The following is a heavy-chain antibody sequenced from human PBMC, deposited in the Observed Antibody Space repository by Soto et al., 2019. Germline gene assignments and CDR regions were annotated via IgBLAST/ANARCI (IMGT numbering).Heavy chain of an antibody. Sequence: SETLSLTCAVYCGSVSGYFWSWIRQPPGKGPEWIGEINHSGTTSYSPSLDSRVTTSVDTSKNQFSLRLSSVTAADTAIYYCARRYCSDSYCSYFDYWGRGTLVTSPQ. V-gene: IGHV4-34*01. CDR3: ARRYCSDSYCSYFDY. D-gene: IGHD2-15*01. J-gene: IGHJ4*02. CDR1: CGSVSGYF. CDR2: INHSGTT.